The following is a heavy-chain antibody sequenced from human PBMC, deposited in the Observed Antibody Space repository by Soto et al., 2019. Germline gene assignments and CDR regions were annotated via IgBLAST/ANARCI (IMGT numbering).Heavy chain of an antibody. D-gene: IGHD1-1*01. CDR1: GFTFSSYA. CDR2: ISGSGGST. V-gene: IGHV3-23*01. CDR3: AKDWVRLGYYYGMDV. Sequence: HPGGSLRLSCAASGFTFSSYAMSWVRQAPGKGLEWVSAISGSGGSTYYADTVKGRFTISRDNSKNTLYLQMNSLRAEDTAVYYCAKDWVRLGYYYGMDVWGQGTTVTSP. J-gene: IGHJ6*02.